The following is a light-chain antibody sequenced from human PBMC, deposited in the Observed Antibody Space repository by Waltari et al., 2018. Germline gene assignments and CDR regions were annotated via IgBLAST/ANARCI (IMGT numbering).Light chain of an antibody. CDR3: QQYDQWPPAT. V-gene: IGKV3-15*01. CDR1: QSVSSN. CDR2: AAF. Sequence: IMMTQSPATLSVSPGERATLSCRASQSVSSNLVWYQQKPGQAPRLLINAAFTRATGVPDRFSGGGSGTHFTLTIRSLQSEDFAVYYCQQYDQWPPATLGHGTRVEIK. J-gene: IGKJ1*01.